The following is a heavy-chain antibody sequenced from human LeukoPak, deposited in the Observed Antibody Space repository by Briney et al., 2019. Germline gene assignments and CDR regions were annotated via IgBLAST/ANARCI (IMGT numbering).Heavy chain of an antibody. CDR3: ARAPYYYDSSGYYLLDY. Sequence: GGSLRLSCAASGFTFSDYYMSWIRQAPGKGLEWVSYISSSGSTVYYADSVKGRFTISRDNAKNSLYLQMNSLRAEDTAVYYCARAPYYYDSSGYYLLDYWGQGTLVTVSS. V-gene: IGHV3-11*04. J-gene: IGHJ4*02. CDR2: ISSSGSTV. D-gene: IGHD3-22*01. CDR1: GFTFSDYY.